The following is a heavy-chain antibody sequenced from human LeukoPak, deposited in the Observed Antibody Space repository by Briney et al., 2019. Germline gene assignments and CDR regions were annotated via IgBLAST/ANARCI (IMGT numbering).Heavy chain of an antibody. J-gene: IGHJ6*03. Sequence: SETLSLTCTVSGGSISSYYWSWTRQPPGKGLEWIGYIYYSGSTNYNPSLKSRVTLSVDTTKNQISLRLTSVSAADTAIYYCARSGPYYYDYFMDVWGKGTTVTISS. CDR3: ARSGPYYYDYFMDV. CDR2: IYYSGST. V-gene: IGHV4-59*08. CDR1: GGSISSYY.